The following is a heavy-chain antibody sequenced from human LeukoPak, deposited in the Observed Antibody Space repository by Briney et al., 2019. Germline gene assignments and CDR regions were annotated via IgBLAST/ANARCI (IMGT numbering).Heavy chain of an antibody. V-gene: IGHV3-15*01. J-gene: IGHJ3*02. Sequence: GGSLRLSCAASGFTFSNAWMSWVRQAPGKGLEWVGRIKSKTDGVTTDYAAPVKGRFTISRDDSKNTLYLQMNSLKTEDTAVYYCTTWARVEYSSSEDAFDIWGQGTMVTVSS. CDR1: GFTFSNAW. CDR2: IKSKTDGVTT. D-gene: IGHD6-6*01. CDR3: TTWARVEYSSSEDAFDI.